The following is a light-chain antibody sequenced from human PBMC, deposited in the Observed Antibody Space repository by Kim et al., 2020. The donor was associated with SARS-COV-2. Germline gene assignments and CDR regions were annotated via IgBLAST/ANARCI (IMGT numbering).Light chain of an antibody. J-gene: IGLJ1*01. Sequence: SELTQDPDVSVALGQTVRITCQGDCLRSYSASWYQQSPGQAPVFVMYGNNNRPSGIPDRFSGSSPGDTASLTITGAQAEDEADYYCNSRDRSGYRYVFGTGTKVTVL. CDR1: CLRSYS. V-gene: IGLV3-19*01. CDR3: NSRDRSGYRYV. CDR2: GNN.